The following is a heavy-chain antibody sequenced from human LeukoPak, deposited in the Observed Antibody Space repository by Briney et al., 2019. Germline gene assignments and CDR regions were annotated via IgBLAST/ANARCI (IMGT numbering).Heavy chain of an antibody. V-gene: IGHV3-66*04. J-gene: IGHJ4*02. D-gene: IGHD3-22*01. Sequence: GGSLRLSCAASGFTVSSNYMSWVRQAPGKGLEWVSVMYSGGSTYYSDSVKGRVTISRDNSKNTLYLQMNSLRAADTAVYYCAGLPAYYYDTSGFFFDYWGQGTLVTVSS. CDR1: GFTVSSNY. CDR3: AGLPAYYYDTSGFFFDY. CDR2: MYSGGST.